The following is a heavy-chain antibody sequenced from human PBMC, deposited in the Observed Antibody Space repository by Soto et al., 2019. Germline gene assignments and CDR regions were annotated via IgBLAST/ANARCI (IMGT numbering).Heavy chain of an antibody. CDR2: IYYSGNT. CDR1: GGSISSYY. J-gene: IGHJ6*02. CDR3: ARFLRFGEYYMDV. V-gene: IGHV4-59*08. Sequence: SETLSLTCTVSGVSGGSISSYYWSWIRQPPGKGLEWIGYIYYSGNTNNNPSLMSRVTISEDTSKNQLTLKLSSVTAAYTSVYYCARFLRFGEYYMDVWGHGTTVTVSS. D-gene: IGHD3-10*01.